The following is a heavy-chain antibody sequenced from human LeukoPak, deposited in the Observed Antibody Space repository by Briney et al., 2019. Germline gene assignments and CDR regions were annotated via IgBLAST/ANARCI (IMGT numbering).Heavy chain of an antibody. CDR1: GGSISSSSYY. J-gene: IGHJ4*02. CDR2: IYYSGST. Sequence: SETLSLTCTVSGGSISSSSYYWGWIRQPPGKGLEWIGSIYYSGSTYYNPSLKSRVTISVDTSKNQFSLKLSSATAADTAVYYCARIVGASDYWGQGTLVTVSS. D-gene: IGHD1-26*01. V-gene: IGHV4-39*01. CDR3: ARIVGASDY.